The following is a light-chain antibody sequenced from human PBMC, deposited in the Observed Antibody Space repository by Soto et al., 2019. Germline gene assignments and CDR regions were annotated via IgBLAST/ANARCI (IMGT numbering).Light chain of an antibody. CDR2: GAF. J-gene: IGKJ1*01. CDR3: QYYGNSPLT. Sequence: EIVLTQSPDTLSLSPGERATLSCRASQSISTSSLAWYRQKPGQAPRLLIYGAFNRATGIPDRFSGGGSGTDFTLTITRLEPEDFAVYYCQYYGNSPLTFGQGTKVDI. CDR1: QSISTSS. V-gene: IGKV3-20*01.